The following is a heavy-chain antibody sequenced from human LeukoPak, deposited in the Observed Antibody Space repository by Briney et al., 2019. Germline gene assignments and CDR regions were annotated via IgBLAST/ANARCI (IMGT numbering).Heavy chain of an antibody. D-gene: IGHD4-23*01. CDR3: AKYGGTSGTSFDI. Sequence: HPGGSLRLSCAASGFIFNNYWMSWLRQAPGKGLEWVANIKQDGSVKGYLESVKGRLTISRDNAKHSVSLQMNNLTVEDTAVYYCAKYGGTSGTSFDIWGQGTMVTVSS. CDR1: GFIFNNYW. V-gene: IGHV3-7*01. CDR2: IKQDGSVK. J-gene: IGHJ3*02.